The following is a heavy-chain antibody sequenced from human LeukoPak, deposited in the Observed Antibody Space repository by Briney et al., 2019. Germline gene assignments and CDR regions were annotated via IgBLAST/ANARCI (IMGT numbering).Heavy chain of an antibody. D-gene: IGHD1-1*01. CDR2: MNPNSGNT. CDR1: GYTFTSYG. CDR3: ASERGATQYFDY. V-gene: IGHV1-8*03. J-gene: IGHJ4*02. Sequence: ASVKISRKASGYTFTSYGISWVRQAPGQGLEWMGWMNPNSGNTGYAQKFQGRVTITADKSTSTAYMELSSLRSEDTAVYYCASERGATQYFDYWGQGTLVTVSS.